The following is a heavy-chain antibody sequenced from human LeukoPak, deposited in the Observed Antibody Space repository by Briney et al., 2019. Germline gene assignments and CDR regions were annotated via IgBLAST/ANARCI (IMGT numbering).Heavy chain of an antibody. CDR2: ISYDGSNK. V-gene: IGHV3-30-3*01. Sequence: PGRSLRLSCAASGFTFSSYAMHWVRQAPGKGLEWVAVISYDGSNKYYADSVKGRFTISRDNSKNTLYLQMNSLRDEDTAVYYCARDSHQSSDYWGQGTLVTVSS. D-gene: IGHD6-6*01. J-gene: IGHJ4*02. CDR3: ARDSHQSSDY. CDR1: GFTFSSYA.